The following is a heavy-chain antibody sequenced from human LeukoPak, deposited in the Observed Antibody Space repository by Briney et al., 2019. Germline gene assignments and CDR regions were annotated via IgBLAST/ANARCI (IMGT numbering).Heavy chain of an antibody. V-gene: IGHV3-74*01. CDR3: AQGGSPGALDY. CDR2: INGDGSST. Sequence: PGGSLRLSCVASGFTLSSYYMHWVRQVPGKGLVWVSCINGDGSSTKYADSVKGRFTISSDNAKNTLYLQVNSLRAEDTAVYYCAQGGSPGALDYWGRGTLVTVSS. CDR1: GFTLSSYY. D-gene: IGHD2-15*01. J-gene: IGHJ4*02.